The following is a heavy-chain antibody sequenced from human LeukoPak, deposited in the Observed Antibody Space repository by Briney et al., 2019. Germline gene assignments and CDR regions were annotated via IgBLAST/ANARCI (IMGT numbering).Heavy chain of an antibody. CDR3: ARDFGLVLWLET. Sequence: TGGSLRLSCAASGFTFSSYAMNWVRQAPGKGLEWVSGISGSGGSTYYADSVKGRFTISRDNSKNTLYLQMNSLRAEDTAVYYCARDFGLVLWLETWGQGTLVTVSA. D-gene: IGHD3/OR15-3a*01. CDR2: ISGSGGST. CDR1: GFTFSSYA. J-gene: IGHJ5*02. V-gene: IGHV3-23*01.